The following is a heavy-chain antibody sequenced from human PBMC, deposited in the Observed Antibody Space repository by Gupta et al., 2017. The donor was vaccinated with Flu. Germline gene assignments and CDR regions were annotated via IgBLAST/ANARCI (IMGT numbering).Heavy chain of an antibody. CDR2: IIPILGIA. CDR1: GGTFSSYT. Sequence: QVQLVQSGAEVKKPGSSVKVSCKASGGTFSSYTISWVRQAPGQGLEWMGRIIPILGIANYAQKFQGRVTITADKSTSTAYMELSSLRSEDTAVYYCARVNRSHLVTWGYYYGMDVWGQGTTVTVSS. CDR3: ARVNRSHLVTWGYYYGMDV. V-gene: IGHV1-69*02. D-gene: IGHD6-6*01. J-gene: IGHJ6*02.